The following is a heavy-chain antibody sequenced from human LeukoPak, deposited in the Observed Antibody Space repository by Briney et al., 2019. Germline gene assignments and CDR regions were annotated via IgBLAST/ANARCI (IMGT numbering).Heavy chain of an antibody. CDR2: INHSGST. V-gene: IGHV4-34*01. D-gene: IGHD2-8*02. Sequence: GSLRLSCAASGFTFSSYEMNWVRQAPGKGLEWIGEINHSGSTNYNPSLKSRVTISVDTSKNQFSLKLSSVTAADTAVYYCARRRGGVLEPWGQGTLVTVSS. CDR1: GFTFSSYE. J-gene: IGHJ5*02. CDR3: ARRRGGVLEP.